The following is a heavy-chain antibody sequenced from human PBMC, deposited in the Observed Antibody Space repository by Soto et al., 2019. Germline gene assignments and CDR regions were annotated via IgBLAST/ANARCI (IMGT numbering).Heavy chain of an antibody. CDR3: ARDKSGSGWYSYFDY. D-gene: IGHD6-19*01. Sequence: GSLRLSCAASGFTFSSYAMHWVRQAPGKGLEWVAVISYDGSNKYYADSVKGRFTISRDNSKNTLYLQMNSLRAEDTAVYYCARDKSGSGWYSYFDYWGQGTLVTVSS. CDR2: ISYDGSNK. J-gene: IGHJ4*02. CDR1: GFTFSSYA. V-gene: IGHV3-30-3*01.